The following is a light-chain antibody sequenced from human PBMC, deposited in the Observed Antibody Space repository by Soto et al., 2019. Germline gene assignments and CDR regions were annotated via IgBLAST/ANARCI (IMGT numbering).Light chain of an antibody. CDR2: DTS. CDR1: QSVGSS. J-gene: IGKJ1*01. CDR3: QQYGSSPWT. V-gene: IGKV3-20*01. Sequence: EIVMTQSPAPLSLSPGERATLSCRASQSVGSSLAWYQQKPGQAPRLLIYDTSYRATGIPARFSGSGSGTDFTLTISGLEPEDFAVYYCQQYGSSPWTFGQGTKVDIK.